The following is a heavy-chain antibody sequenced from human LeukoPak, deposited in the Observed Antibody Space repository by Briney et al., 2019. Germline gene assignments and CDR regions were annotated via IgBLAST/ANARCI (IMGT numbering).Heavy chain of an antibody. CDR1: GGSFSGYY. V-gene: IGHV4-34*01. D-gene: IGHD3-3*01. Sequence: PSETLSLTCAVYGGSFSGYYWSWIRQPPGKGLEWIGEINHSGSTNYNPSLKSRVTISVDTSKNQFSLKLSSVTAADTAVYYCARGQFFGVVKNYYYGMDVWGQGTTVTVSS. CDR2: INHSGST. CDR3: ARGQFFGVVKNYYYGMDV. J-gene: IGHJ6*02.